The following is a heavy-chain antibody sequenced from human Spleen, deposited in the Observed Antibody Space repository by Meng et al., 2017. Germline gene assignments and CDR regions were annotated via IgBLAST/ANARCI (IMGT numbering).Heavy chain of an antibody. CDR3: ARGFNNYFDY. V-gene: IGHV3-23*01. Sequence: GESLKISCAASGFTFSSYAMNWVRQAPGKGLEWVSAIGGSGSNTYYADSVKGRFTISRDNSRNTLYLQMNSLRSEDTAVYYCARGFNNYFDYWGQGTLVTVS. CDR2: IGGSGSNT. J-gene: IGHJ4*02. CDR1: GFTFSSYA.